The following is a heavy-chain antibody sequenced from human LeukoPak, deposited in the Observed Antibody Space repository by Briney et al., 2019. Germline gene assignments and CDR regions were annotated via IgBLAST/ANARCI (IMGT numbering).Heavy chain of an antibody. V-gene: IGHV4-39*07. CDR3: ASNYYYDSSGYSAY. CDR2: INHSGST. D-gene: IGHD3-22*01. Sequence: SETLSLTCTVSGGSISSSSYYWGWIRQPPGKGLEWIGEINHSGSTNYNPSLKSRVTISVDTSKNQFSLKLSSVTAADTAVCYCASNYYYDSSGYSAYWGQGTLVTVSS. J-gene: IGHJ4*02. CDR1: GGSISSSSYY.